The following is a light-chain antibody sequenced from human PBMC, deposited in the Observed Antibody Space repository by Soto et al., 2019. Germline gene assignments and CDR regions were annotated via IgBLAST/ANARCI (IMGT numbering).Light chain of an antibody. Sequence: QSALTQPPSASGSPGQSGTISCTGTSSDFGGYNYVSWYQQHPGKAPKLMISEVSKRPSGVPDRFSGSKSGNTASLTVSGLQAEDEADYYCSSFAGNNNLVFGGGTKLTVL. CDR1: SSDFGGYNY. J-gene: IGLJ2*01. CDR2: EVS. CDR3: SSFAGNNNLV. V-gene: IGLV2-8*01.